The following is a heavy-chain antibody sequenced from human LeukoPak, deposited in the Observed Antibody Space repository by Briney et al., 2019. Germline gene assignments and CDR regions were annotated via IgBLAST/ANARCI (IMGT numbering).Heavy chain of an antibody. CDR2: IRYVGSNK. D-gene: IGHD6-13*01. V-gene: IGHV3-30*02. CDR3: AKGDSSSWYYFDY. J-gene: IGHJ4*02. Sequence: GGSLRLSCAASGFTFSSYGMHWVRQAPGKGLEWVAFIRYVGSNKYYADSVKGRFTISRDNSKNTLYLQMNSLRAEDTAVYYCAKGDSSSWYYFDYWGQGTLVTVSS. CDR1: GFTFSSYG.